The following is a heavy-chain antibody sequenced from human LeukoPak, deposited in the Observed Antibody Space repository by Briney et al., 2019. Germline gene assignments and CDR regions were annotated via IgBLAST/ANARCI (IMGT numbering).Heavy chain of an antibody. CDR2: IYYSGST. J-gene: IGHJ4*02. CDR3: ARISGYSYGLNYFDN. CDR1: GGSISSYY. V-gene: IGHV4-59*01. Sequence: PSETLSLTCTVSGGSISSYYWSWIRQPPGKGLEWIGYIYYSGSTNHNPSLKSRVTISVDTSKNQFSLNLSSVTAADTAVYYCARISGYSYGLNYFDNWGQGTLVTVSS. D-gene: IGHD5-18*01.